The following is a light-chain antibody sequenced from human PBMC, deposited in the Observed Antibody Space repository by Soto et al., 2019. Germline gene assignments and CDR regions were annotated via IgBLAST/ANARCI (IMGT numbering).Light chain of an antibody. Sequence: QSTLTQPASVSGSPGQSITISCTGTSSDVGDYNYVSWYQQHPGKAPKLMIYDVSNRPSGVSNRFSGSKSGNTASLTISGLQAEDEADYYCSSYTYSSTLVFGGGTKLTVL. J-gene: IGLJ2*01. CDR2: DVS. CDR1: SSDVGDYNY. V-gene: IGLV2-14*01. CDR3: SSYTYSSTLV.